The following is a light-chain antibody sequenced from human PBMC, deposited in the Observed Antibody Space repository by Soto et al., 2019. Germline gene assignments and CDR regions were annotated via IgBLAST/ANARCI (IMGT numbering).Light chain of an antibody. J-gene: IGKJ1*01. CDR3: QHYGNSLST. CDR1: QSVSSRY. Sequence: EIVLTQSPGTLSLSPGDTAALSCRASQSVSSRYLAWYQQKSGQAPRLLIYATSSRATDIPDRFIGYGSGTDFTLSIDGLEPEDLAVYFCQHYGNSLSTFGQGTKVDIK. CDR2: ATS. V-gene: IGKV3-20*01.